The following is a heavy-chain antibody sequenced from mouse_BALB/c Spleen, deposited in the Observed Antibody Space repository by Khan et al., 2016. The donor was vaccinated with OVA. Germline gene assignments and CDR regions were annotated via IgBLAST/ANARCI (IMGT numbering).Heavy chain of an antibody. CDR2: ISSGGHYT. J-gene: IGHJ4*01. Sequence: LVESGGGVVKPGGSLKLSCSASGFTFSSFAMSWVRQTPEKRLEWVATISSGGHYTFYPDSVKGRFTISRDNARNTRYLQMSSLRSEDTAMYYCARSLVDYYAMDYWGQGTSVTVSS. V-gene: IGHV5-9-3*01. D-gene: IGHD2-2*01. CDR1: GFTFSSFA. CDR3: ARSLVDYYAMDY.